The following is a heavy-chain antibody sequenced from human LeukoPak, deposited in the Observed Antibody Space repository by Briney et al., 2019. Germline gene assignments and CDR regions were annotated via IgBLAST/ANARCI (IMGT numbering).Heavy chain of an antibody. D-gene: IGHD3-22*01. CDR1: GFTFSSYE. CDR2: ISSSGSTI. J-gene: IGHJ4*02. Sequence: GGSLRLSCAASGFTFSSYEMNWVRQAPGKGLEWVSYISSSGSTIYYADSVKGRLTISRDNAKNSLYLQMNSLRAEDTAVYYCARPFYYYDSSGMGYYFDYWGQGTLVTVSS. V-gene: IGHV3-48*03. CDR3: ARPFYYYDSSGMGYYFDY.